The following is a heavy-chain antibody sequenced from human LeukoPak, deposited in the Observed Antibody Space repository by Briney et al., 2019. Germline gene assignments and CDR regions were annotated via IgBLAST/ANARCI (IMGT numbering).Heavy chain of an antibody. V-gene: IGHV1-18*01. CDR3: AREGIAAAGIMWYYYYYGIDV. Sequence: ASVKVSCKASGYTFTSYGISWVRQAPGQGLEWMGWISAYNGNTNYAQKLQGRVTMTTDTSTSTAYMELRSLRFDDTAVYYCAREGIAAAGIMWYYYYYGIDVWGQGTTVTVSS. CDR1: GYTFTSYG. D-gene: IGHD6-13*01. J-gene: IGHJ6*02. CDR2: ISAYNGNT.